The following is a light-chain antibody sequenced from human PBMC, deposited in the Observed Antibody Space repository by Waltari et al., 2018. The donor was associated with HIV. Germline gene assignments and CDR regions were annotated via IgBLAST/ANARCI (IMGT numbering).Light chain of an antibody. V-gene: IGLV2-23*02. CDR2: EVS. CDR1: RSDVRRYEL. J-gene: IGLJ1*01. CDR3: CSYAGSSTHV. Sequence: QSALTQPASVSGSPAQSITISRTGPRSDVRRYELVAWDQKHQDKAPKRMIYEVSKRPSGVYNRFSGSKSGNTASLTISGLQAEDEADYYCCSYAGSSTHVFGGGTKVTVL.